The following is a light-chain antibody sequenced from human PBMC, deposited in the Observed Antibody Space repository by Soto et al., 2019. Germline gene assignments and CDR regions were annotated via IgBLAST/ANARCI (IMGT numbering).Light chain of an antibody. CDR3: QSYDSSLRAWV. CDR2: GYN. V-gene: IGLV1-40*01. J-gene: IGLJ3*02. Sequence: QSVLTQPPSVSGAPGQRGTISCTGSSSNIEAGYDVHWYQQLPGTAPKLLIYGYNNRPSGVPDRFSGSKSGTSASLAITALQAEDEADYYCQSYDSSLRAWVFGGGTKVTVL. CDR1: SSNIEAGYD.